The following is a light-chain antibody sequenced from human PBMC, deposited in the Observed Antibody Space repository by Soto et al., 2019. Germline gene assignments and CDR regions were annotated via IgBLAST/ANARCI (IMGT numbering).Light chain of an antibody. CDR1: QSVNNY. V-gene: IGKV3-15*01. J-gene: IGKJ2*01. CDR2: RAS. Sequence: EIVMTQSPATLSVSPGGRATLSCRASQSVNNYLAWYQQRPGQPPRLLIYRASTRATGIPARFSGSGSGTEFSLTISSLQSEAFAVYYCQQYSTWPPKYTFGQGTKLEI. CDR3: QQYSTWPPKYT.